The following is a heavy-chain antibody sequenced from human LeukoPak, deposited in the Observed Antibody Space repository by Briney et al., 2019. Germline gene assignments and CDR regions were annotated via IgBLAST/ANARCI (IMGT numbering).Heavy chain of an antibody. Sequence: GGSLRLSCAVSGFTVSTNYMSWVRQAPGKGLEWVSVIYSGGSTYYADSVKGRFTISRDNSKNTLYLQMNSLRAEDSAVYYCARRGYGDYAPIDYWGQGTLVTVSS. V-gene: IGHV3-66*04. CDR2: IYSGGST. CDR3: ARRGYGDYAPIDY. J-gene: IGHJ4*02. D-gene: IGHD4-17*01. CDR1: GFTVSTNY.